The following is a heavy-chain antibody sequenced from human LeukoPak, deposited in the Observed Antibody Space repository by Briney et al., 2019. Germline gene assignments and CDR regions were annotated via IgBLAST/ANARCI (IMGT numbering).Heavy chain of an antibody. CDR1: GYTFTGYY. Sequence: GASVKVSCKASGYTFTGYYMYWVRQAPGQGLEWMGWINPNNGGTNYAQKFQGRVTMTRDTSISTAYMELSRLRSDDTAVYYCGRKAGDCGGGSCYSIDYWGQGTLVTVSS. D-gene: IGHD2-15*01. CDR3: GRKAGDCGGGSCYSIDY. J-gene: IGHJ4*02. V-gene: IGHV1-2*02. CDR2: INPNNGGT.